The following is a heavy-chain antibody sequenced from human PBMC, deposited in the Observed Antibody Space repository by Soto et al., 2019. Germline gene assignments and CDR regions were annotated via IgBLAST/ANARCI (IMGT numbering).Heavy chain of an antibody. J-gene: IGHJ6*02. CDR2: IKQDGSEE. V-gene: IGHV3-7*01. Sequence: EVQLVESGGGLVQPGGSLRLSCVDSGFTFSSYWMSWVRQAPVKGLEWVGNIKQDGSEENYVDSVKGRFTISRDNAKKSIYLQMNCLRAEDTAVYYCARISASGRGWDVWGQGTKGVVSS. CDR3: ARISASGRGWDV. CDR1: GFTFSSYW. D-gene: IGHD6-13*01.